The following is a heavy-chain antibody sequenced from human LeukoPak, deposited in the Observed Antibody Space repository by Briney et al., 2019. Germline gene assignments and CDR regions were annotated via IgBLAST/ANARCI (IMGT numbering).Heavy chain of an antibody. Sequence: SQTLSLTCTVSGGSISSGDYYWSWMRQPPGKGLEWIGYIYYSGSTYYNPSLKSRVTISVDTSKNQFSLKLSSVTAADTAVYYCASSYYYDSSGYTPIDYWGQGTLVTVSS. D-gene: IGHD3-22*01. J-gene: IGHJ4*02. CDR1: GGSISSGDYY. CDR3: ASSYYYDSSGYTPIDY. V-gene: IGHV4-30-4*01. CDR2: IYYSGST.